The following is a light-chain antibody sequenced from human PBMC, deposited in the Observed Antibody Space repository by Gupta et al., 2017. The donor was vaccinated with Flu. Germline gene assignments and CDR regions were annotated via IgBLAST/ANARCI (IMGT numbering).Light chain of an antibody. J-gene: IGKJ1*01. CDR1: QSLLHSNGYDY. V-gene: IGKV2-28*01. CDR3: IQDLQTRT. CDR2: LGS. Sequence: DIVRTQAPLSLPVTAGEPGTMSWSSSQSLLHSNGYDYLDWYLYKPGQSPQLLIYLGSKGAFGGPASLSGRGACTDFTLKSSRGEAEDVGGYYGIQDLQTRTFGQGSKVEIK.